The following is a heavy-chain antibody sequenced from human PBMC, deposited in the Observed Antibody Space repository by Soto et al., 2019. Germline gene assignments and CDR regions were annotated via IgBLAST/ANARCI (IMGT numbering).Heavy chain of an antibody. CDR1: GFTFSRVS. Sequence: GESLKVSCEASGFTFSRVSMNWVLQVQGKWLEWVASISSASSETWYAYSVKGRFLISRDKAQNALFLQMNTLRHEDTAVYYCARALDTPILPLGYWGQGTLVTVSS. V-gene: IGHV3-21*01. CDR3: ARALDTPILPLGY. D-gene: IGHD5-18*01. CDR2: ISSASSET. J-gene: IGHJ4*02.